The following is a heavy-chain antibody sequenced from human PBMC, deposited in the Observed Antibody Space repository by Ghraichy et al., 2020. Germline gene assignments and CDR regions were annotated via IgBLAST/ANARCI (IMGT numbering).Heavy chain of an antibody. CDR2: IYYSGST. V-gene: IGHV4-59*01. D-gene: IGHD6-6*01. CDR3: ARDQDSSSSGFDY. Sequence: SETLSLTCTVSGGSISSYYWSWIRQPPGKGLEWIGYIYYSGSTNYNPSLKSRVTISVDTSKNQFSLKLSSVTAADTAVYYCARDQDSSSSGFDYWGQGTLVTVSS. J-gene: IGHJ4*02. CDR1: GGSISSYY.